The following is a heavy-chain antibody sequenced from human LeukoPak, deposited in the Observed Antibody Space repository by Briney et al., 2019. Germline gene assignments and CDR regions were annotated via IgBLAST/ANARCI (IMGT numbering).Heavy chain of an antibody. J-gene: IGHJ4*02. D-gene: IGHD2-15*01. Sequence: SETLSLTCTVSGGSISSYYWSWIRQPPGKGLEWIGYVYYSGSTNYNPSLKSRVTISVDTSKNQFSLKLRSVTAADTAVYYCSRGGGSSRRLDYWGQGTLVTVSS. CDR3: SRGGGSSRRLDY. V-gene: IGHV4-59*01. CDR1: GGSISSYY. CDR2: VYYSGST.